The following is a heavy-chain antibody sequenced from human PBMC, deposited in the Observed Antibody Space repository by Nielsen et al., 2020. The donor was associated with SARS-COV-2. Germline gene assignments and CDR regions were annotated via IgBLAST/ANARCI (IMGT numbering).Heavy chain of an antibody. J-gene: IGHJ6*02. V-gene: IGHV3-30-3*01. Sequence: GGSLRLSCAASGFTFSSYAMHWVRQAQDKGLEWVAVISYDGSNKYYADSVKGRFTISRDNSKNTLYLQMNSLRAEDTAVYYCARSLLPFYYYGMDVWCQGTTVTVSS. D-gene: IGHD2-15*01. CDR3: ARSLLPFYYYGMDV. CDR1: GFTFSSYA. CDR2: ISYDGSNK.